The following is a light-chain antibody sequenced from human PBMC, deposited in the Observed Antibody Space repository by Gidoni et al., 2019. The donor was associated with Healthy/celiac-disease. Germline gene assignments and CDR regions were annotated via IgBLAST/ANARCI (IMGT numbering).Light chain of an antibody. CDR3: QSYDSSLSGWV. CDR2: DIS. CDR1: SSNIGAGYD. J-gene: IGLJ2*01. Sequence: QSVLTQPPSVSGAPGQRVTISFTGSSSNIGAGYDVHWYQQLPVTAPKPLIYDISNRPSGVPDRFSGSKSGTSASLAITVLQAEDEADYYCQSYDSSLSGWVFGGGTKLTVL. V-gene: IGLV1-40*01.